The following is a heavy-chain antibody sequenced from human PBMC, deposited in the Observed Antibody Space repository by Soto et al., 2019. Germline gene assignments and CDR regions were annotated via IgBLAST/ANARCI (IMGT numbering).Heavy chain of an antibody. CDR1: GYSFTSYW. J-gene: IGHJ6*03. V-gene: IGHV5-51*01. CDR2: IYPGDSDT. CDR3: ARGSNTTPYYYYTDV. D-gene: IGHD1-1*01. Sequence: PGESLKISCKGSGYSFTSYWIGWVRQMPGKGLEWMGIIYPGDSDTRYSPSFQGQVTISADKSISTAYLQWSSLKASGTAMYYCARGSNTTPYYYYTDVWGKGTTVTVSS.